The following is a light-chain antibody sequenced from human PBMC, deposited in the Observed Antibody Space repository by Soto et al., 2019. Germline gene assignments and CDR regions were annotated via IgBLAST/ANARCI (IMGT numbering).Light chain of an antibody. V-gene: IGLV2-23*03. CDR2: EGT. J-gene: IGLJ2*01. CDR1: SSDVGSYNL. Sequence: QSALTQPASVSGSPGQSITISCTGTSSDVGSYNLVSWYQQHPGKAPKLMIYEGTKRPSGVSNRFSGSNSGNTASLTISGLQAEDEADYYCCSFARSSIFFGGGTKVTVL. CDR3: CSFARSSIF.